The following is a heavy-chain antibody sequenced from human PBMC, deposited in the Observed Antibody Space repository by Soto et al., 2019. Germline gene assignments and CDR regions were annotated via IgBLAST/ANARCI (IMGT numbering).Heavy chain of an antibody. D-gene: IGHD3-10*01. CDR1: GYTFTGYY. CDR3: ERTMVLGVTIMGFDY. J-gene: IGHJ4*02. CDR2: INPNSGGT. V-gene: IGHV1-2*04. Sequence: ASVKVSCKASGYTFTGYYIHWVRQAPGQGLEWMGWINPNSGGTNYAQKFQGWVTMTRDTSISTAYMELSRLRSDATAGYYCERTMVLGVTIMGFDYWVQGPLVTVSS.